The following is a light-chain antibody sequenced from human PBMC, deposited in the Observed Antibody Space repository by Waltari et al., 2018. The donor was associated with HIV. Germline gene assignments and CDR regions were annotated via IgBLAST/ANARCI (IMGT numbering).Light chain of an antibody. CDR1: ALPKKY. V-gene: IGLV3-10*01. J-gene: IGLJ2*01. Sequence: SYELTQPPSVAVSPGQTARITCTGDALPKKYASWYQQKSGQAPVLVIYEDSKRPSGFPERFSGSSSGTTATWTISGAQGEDEADYYCYSTDNSGHHRVFGTGTKLTVL. CDR3: YSTDNSGHHRV. CDR2: EDS.